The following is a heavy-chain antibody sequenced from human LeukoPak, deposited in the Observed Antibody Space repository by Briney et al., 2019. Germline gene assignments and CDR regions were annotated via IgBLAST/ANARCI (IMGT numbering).Heavy chain of an antibody. Sequence: GGSLRLSCAASGFTFSSYDMHWVRQATGKGLEWVSVIGTAGDTYYPGSVKGRFTISRENAKNSLYLQMNSLRAGDTAVYYCARERITYGMDVWGQGTTVTVSS. J-gene: IGHJ6*02. D-gene: IGHD3-3*01. CDR3: ARERITYGMDV. CDR2: IGTAGDT. CDR1: GFTFSSYD. V-gene: IGHV3-13*01.